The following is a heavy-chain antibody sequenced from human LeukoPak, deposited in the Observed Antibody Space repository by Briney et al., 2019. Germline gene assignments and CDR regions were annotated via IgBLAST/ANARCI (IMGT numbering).Heavy chain of an antibody. CDR3: ASGKITMVRGATGEREDY. Sequence: GASVKVSCKASGGTFSSYAISWVRQAPGQGLEWMGRIIPIFGTANYAQKFQGRVTITADKSTSTAYMELSSLRSEDTAVYYCASGKITMVRGATGEREDYWGQGTLVTVSS. D-gene: IGHD3-10*01. J-gene: IGHJ4*02. CDR2: IIPIFGTA. V-gene: IGHV1-69*06. CDR1: GGTFSSYA.